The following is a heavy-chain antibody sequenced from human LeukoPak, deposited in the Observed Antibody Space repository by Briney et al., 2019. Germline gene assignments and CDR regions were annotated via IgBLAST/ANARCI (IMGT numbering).Heavy chain of an antibody. Sequence: PGGSLRLSCVAAGLTFSDYGMHWVRQAPGKGLEWVAFIRNDGSKKYYVDSIKGRFTISRDDSKNTVYLQMYSLRPDDTAVYYCAKASGRSAYGLDYWGQGTLVTVFS. CDR1: GLTFSDYG. J-gene: IGHJ4*02. V-gene: IGHV3-30*02. D-gene: IGHD3-16*01. CDR2: IRNDGSKK. CDR3: AKASGRSAYGLDY.